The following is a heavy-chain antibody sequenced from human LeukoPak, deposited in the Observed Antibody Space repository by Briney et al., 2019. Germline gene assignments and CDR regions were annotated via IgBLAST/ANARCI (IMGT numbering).Heavy chain of an antibody. J-gene: IGHJ3*02. D-gene: IGHD3-10*01. CDR2: IYTSGST. V-gene: IGHV4-4*07. CDR1: GGSISSYY. Sequence: SETLSLTCTVSGGSISSYYWSWIRQPAGKGLEWIGRIYTSGSTNYNPSLKSPVTMSVDTPKNQFSLKLSAVTAADTAVYYCAREPKGGSGSPGAFDIWGQGTMVTVSS. CDR3: AREPKGGSGSPGAFDI.